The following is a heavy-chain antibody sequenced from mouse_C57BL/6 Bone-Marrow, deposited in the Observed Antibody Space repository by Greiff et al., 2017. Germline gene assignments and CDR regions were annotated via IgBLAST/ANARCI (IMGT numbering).Heavy chain of an antibody. CDR1: GYTFTDYY. Sequence: QVQLQQSGAELVRPGASVKLSCKASGYTFTDYYINWVKQRPGQGLEWIARIYPGSGNTYYNEKFKGKATLTAEKSSSTAYMQLSSLTSEDSAVXFCARKVPFYYYGSSYVEFAYWGQGTLVTVSA. D-gene: IGHD1-1*01. J-gene: IGHJ3*01. CDR3: ARKVPFYYYGSSYVEFAY. CDR2: IYPGSGNT. V-gene: IGHV1-76*01.